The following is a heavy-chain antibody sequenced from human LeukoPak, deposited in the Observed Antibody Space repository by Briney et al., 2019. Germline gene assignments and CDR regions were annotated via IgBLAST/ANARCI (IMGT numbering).Heavy chain of an antibody. D-gene: IGHD2-15*01. CDR3: ARGTGYCSGGSCYSGTAFDY. CDR2: IYHSGST. J-gene: IGHJ4*02. Sequence: SGTLSLTCAVSGGFISSSNWWSWVRQPPGKGLEWIGEIYHSGSTNHNPSLKSRVTISVDMSKNQFSLKLSSVTAADTAVYYCARGTGYCSGGSCYSGTAFDYWGQGTLVTVSS. V-gene: IGHV4-4*02. CDR1: GGFISSSNW.